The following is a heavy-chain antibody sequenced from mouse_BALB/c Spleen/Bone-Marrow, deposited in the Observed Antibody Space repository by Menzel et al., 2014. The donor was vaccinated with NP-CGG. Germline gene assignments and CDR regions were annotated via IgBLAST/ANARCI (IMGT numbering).Heavy chain of an antibody. CDR3: ARSGGGYDEFAY. D-gene: IGHD2-2*01. CDR1: GYTFTSYW. V-gene: IGHV1-7*01. J-gene: IGHJ3*01. CDR2: INPSTGYT. Sequence: QVQLQQPGAELAKPGASVKMSCKASGYTFTSYWMHWVKQRPGQGLEWIGYINPSTGYTEYNQKFKDKATLTADKSSSTAYMQLSSLTSEDSAVYYCARSGGGYDEFAYWGQGTLVTVSA.